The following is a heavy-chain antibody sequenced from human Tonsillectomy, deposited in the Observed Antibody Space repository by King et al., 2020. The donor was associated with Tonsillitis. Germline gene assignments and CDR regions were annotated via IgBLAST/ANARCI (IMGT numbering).Heavy chain of an antibody. CDR2: IHQDGHSQ. D-gene: IGHD1-26*01. CDR3: ARGKVLVKTKTDFYYGMDV. CDR1: GFTFTDYW. J-gene: IGHJ6*02. V-gene: IGHV3-7*05. Sequence: VQLVESGGGLVQPGGSLRLSCAASGFTFTDYWMNWVRLTPGKGLEWVANIHQDGHSQNYVDSVRGRFIIFRDNARNSVFLQMNSLRAEDAAVYYCARGKVLVKTKTDFYYGMDVWGQGTTVTVSS.